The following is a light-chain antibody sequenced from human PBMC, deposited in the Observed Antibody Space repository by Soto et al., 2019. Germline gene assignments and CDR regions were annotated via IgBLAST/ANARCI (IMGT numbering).Light chain of an antibody. Sequence: QSALTQPRSVSGSPGQSVTISCTGTSSDVGDYNYVSWYQQHPGKAPKLLIYAVNMRPSGVPDGFSGSKSGNTASLTISGLQAEDEADYSCCSYAGSYTWVFGGGTQLTVL. V-gene: IGLV2-11*01. CDR1: SSDVGDYNY. J-gene: IGLJ3*02. CDR3: CSYAGSYTWV. CDR2: AVN.